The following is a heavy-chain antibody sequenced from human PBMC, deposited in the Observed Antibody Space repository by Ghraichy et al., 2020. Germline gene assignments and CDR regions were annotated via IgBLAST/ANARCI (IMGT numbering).Heavy chain of an antibody. Sequence: ASVKVSCKASGYTFTSYGISWVRQAPGQGLEWMGWISAYNGDTNYAQKLQGRVTMTTDTSTSTAYMELRSLRSDDTAVYYCARDFRSLAILRFLEWSNQRYYYYMDVWGKGTTVTVSS. V-gene: IGHV1-18*01. CDR1: GYTFTSYG. CDR2: ISAYNGDT. J-gene: IGHJ6*03. D-gene: IGHD3-3*01. CDR3: ARDFRSLAILRFLEWSNQRYYYYMDV.